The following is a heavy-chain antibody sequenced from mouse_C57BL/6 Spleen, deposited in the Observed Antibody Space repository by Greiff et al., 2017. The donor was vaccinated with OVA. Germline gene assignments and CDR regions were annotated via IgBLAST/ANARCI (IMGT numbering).Heavy chain of an antibody. CDR3: ARRDGGYCDG. CDR1: GYAFSSSW. D-gene: IGHD3-3*01. V-gene: IGHV1-82*01. CDR2: IYPGDGDT. Sequence: QVQLQQSGPELVKPGASVKISCKASGYAFSSSWMNWVKQRPGKGLEWIGRIYPGDGDTNYNGKFKGKATLTADKSSSTAYMQLSSLTSEDSAVYCCARRDGGYCDGWGTGTTVTVSS. J-gene: IGHJ1*03.